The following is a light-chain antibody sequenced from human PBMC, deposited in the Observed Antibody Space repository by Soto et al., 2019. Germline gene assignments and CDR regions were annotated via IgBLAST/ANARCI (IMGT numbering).Light chain of an antibody. Sequence: EIVLTQSSGTLSLSPGERATLSCRASQSVSSSYLAWYQQKPGQAPRLLIYGASSRATGIPDRFSGSGSGTDFTLTIGRLEPEDFAVYYCQQYGSSPGTFGQGTKVDIK. V-gene: IGKV3-20*01. CDR2: GAS. CDR3: QQYGSSPGT. J-gene: IGKJ1*01. CDR1: QSVSSSY.